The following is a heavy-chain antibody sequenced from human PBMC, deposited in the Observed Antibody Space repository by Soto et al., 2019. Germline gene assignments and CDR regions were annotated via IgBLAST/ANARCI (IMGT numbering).Heavy chain of an antibody. Sequence: ASETLSLTCTVSGGSISNSHYYWGWIRQPPGKGLEWIGSIYYSGNTYYNPSLESRVTMSVDTSKNHFSLKLSSVTAADTAVYYCARPGRPASLQTYWYFDLWGRGTLVTVSS. J-gene: IGHJ2*01. CDR2: IYYSGNT. V-gene: IGHV4-39*02. D-gene: IGHD2-2*01. CDR3: ARPGRPASLQTYWYFDL. CDR1: GGSISNSHYY.